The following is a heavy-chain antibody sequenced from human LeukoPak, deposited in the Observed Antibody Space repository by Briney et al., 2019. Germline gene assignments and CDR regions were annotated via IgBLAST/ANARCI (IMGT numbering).Heavy chain of an antibody. CDR2: MSPNSGNT. J-gene: IGHJ4*02. CDR3: ARGKGSSWYYFDY. CDR1: GYTFTSYD. Sequence: ASVKVSCKASGYTFTSYDINWVRQATGQGLEWMGWMSPNSGNTGYAQKFQGRATITRNTSISTAYMELSSLRSEDTAVYYCARGKGSSWYYFDYWGQGTLVTVSS. D-gene: IGHD6-13*01. V-gene: IGHV1-8*03.